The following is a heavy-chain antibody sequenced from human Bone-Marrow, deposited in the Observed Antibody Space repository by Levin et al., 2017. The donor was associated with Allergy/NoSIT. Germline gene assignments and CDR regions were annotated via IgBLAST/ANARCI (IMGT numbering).Heavy chain of an antibody. D-gene: IGHD3-10*01. CDR2: IYYNGYP. V-gene: IGHV4-30-4*01. CDR1: GGSIDSGDYY. Sequence: SQTLSLTCTVSGGSIDSGDYYWSWIRQSPGKGLEWIGYIYYNGYPFYNPSLKSRLSMSVDTSRNQFSLKLASVTAADTAVYYCARVGSPKVRGVVPDMDVWGQGTTVTVSS. CDR3: ARVGSPKVRGVVPDMDV. J-gene: IGHJ6*02.